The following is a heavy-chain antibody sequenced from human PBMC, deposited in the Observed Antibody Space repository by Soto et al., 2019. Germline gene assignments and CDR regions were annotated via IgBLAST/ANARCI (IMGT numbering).Heavy chain of an antibody. CDR3: ARGQSITVFDY. D-gene: IGHD1-20*01. J-gene: IGHJ4*02. V-gene: IGHV1-69*13. CDR2: TIPIFGTA. CDR1: GGTFSSYA. Sequence: GASVKVSCKASGGTFSSYAISWVRQAPGQGLEWMGGTIPIFGTANYAQKFQGRVTITADESTSTAYMELSSLRSEDTAVYYCARGQSITVFDYWGQGTLVTVSS.